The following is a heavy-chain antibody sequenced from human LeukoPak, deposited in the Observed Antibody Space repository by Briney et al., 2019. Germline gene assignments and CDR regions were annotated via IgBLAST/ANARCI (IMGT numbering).Heavy chain of an antibody. J-gene: IGHJ4*02. V-gene: IGHV3-48*04. Sequence: PGGSLRLSCAASGFTFSNYIMNWVRQTPGKGLEWISFIRNSTNTIYYADSVKGRFTISRDNAKNSLYLQMNSLRVEDTAVYYCARAGSHRNGGYDFWGQGTLVTVSS. CDR3: ARAGSHRNGGYDF. CDR1: GFTFSNYI. CDR2: IRNSTNTI. D-gene: IGHD5-12*01.